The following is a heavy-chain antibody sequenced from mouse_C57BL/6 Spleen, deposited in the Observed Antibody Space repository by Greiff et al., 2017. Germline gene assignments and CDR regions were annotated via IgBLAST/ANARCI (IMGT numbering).Heavy chain of an antibody. CDR2: INSDGGST. J-gene: IGHJ4*01. V-gene: IGHV5-2*01. D-gene: IGHD2-2*01. CDR1: EYEFPSHD. CDR3: ERLVTTRGYAMDY. Sequence: EVQLVESGGGLVQPGESLKLSCESNEYEFPSHDMSWVRKTPEKRLELVAAINSDGGSTYYPDTMERRFIISRDNTKKTLYLQMSSLRSEDAALEYCERLVTTRGYAMDYWGQGTSVTVSS.